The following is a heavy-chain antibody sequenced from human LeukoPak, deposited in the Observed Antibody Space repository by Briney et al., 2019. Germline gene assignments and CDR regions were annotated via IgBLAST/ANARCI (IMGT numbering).Heavy chain of an antibody. CDR2: ISAFNGNT. V-gene: IGHV1-18*01. CDR1: RYTFTSYG. CDR3: ARGRITVSGPTDY. Sequence: ASVKVSCKASRYTFTSYGISWVRQAPGQGLEWIGWISAFNGNTSYAQKLLGRVTMTTDTSTSTAYMELRSLRSDDTAVYYCARGRITVSGPTDYWGQGTPVTVSS. J-gene: IGHJ4*02. D-gene: IGHD6-19*01.